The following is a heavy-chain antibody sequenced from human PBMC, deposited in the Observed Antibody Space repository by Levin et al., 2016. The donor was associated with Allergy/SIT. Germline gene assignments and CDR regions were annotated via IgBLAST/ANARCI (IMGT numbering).Heavy chain of an antibody. J-gene: IGHJ6*02. CDR1: GGTFSSYA. CDR3: AREGNIECSSTSCFTPVDYYYGMDV. V-gene: IGHV1-69*13. Sequence: ASVKVSCKASGGTFSSYAISWVRQAPGQGLEWMGGIIPIFGTANYAQKFQGRVTITADESTSTAYMELSSLRSEDTAVYYCAREGNIECSSTSCFTPVDYYYGMDVWGQGTTVTVSS. D-gene: IGHD2-2*01. CDR2: IIPIFGTA.